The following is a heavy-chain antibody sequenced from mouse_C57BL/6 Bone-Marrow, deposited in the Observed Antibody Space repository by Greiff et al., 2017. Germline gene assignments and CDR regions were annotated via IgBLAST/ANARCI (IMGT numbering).Heavy chain of an antibody. V-gene: IGHV5-2*01. J-gene: IGHJ4*01. CDR3: ARQMGLRRRGYAMDY. CDR1: EYEFPSHD. D-gene: IGHD2-4*01. Sequence: EVQGVESGGGLVQPGESLKLSCESNEYEFPSHDMSWVRKTPEKRLELVAAINSDGGSTYYPDTMERRFIISRDNTKKTLYLQMSRLRSEDTALYYCARQMGLRRRGYAMDYWGQGTSVTVSS. CDR2: INSDGGST.